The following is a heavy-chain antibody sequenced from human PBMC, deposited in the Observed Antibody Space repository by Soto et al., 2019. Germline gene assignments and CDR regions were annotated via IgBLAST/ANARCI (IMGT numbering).Heavy chain of an antibody. CDR2: IIPILGIA. Sequence: QVQLVQSGAEVKKPGSSVKVSCKASGGTFSSYTISWVRQAPGQGLEWMGRIIPILGIANYAQKFQGRVTIAADKSTSTAYMELSSLRSEDTAVYYCERVDGRGSGSSTRYFDYWGQGTLVTVSA. D-gene: IGHD3-22*01. CDR3: ERVDGRGSGSSTRYFDY. CDR1: GGTFSSYT. J-gene: IGHJ4*02. V-gene: IGHV1-69*02.